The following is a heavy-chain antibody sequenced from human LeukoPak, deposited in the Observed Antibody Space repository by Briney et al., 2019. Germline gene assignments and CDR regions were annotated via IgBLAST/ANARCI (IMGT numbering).Heavy chain of an antibody. CDR1: GFTFSSYS. D-gene: IGHD3-22*01. CDR2: ISSSSSYI. V-gene: IGHV3-21*01. J-gene: IGHJ4*02. Sequence: PGGSLRLSCAASGFTFSSYSMNWVRQAPGKGLEWVSSISSSSSYIYYADSVKGRFTISRDNAKNSLYLQMNSLRAEDTAVYYCARELPGCDSSGSVDYWGQGTLVTVSS. CDR3: ARELPGCDSSGSVDY.